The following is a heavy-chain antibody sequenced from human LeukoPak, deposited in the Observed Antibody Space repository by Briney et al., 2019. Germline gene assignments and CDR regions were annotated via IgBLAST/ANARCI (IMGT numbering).Heavy chain of an antibody. J-gene: IGHJ5*02. Sequence: SQTLSLTCTVSGGSISSGSYYWGWIRQPPGKGLEWIGSIYYSGSTYYNPSLKSRVTISVDTSKNHFSLKLSSVTAADTAVYYCARGSVYDSSGYRVNWFDPWGQGTLVTVSS. CDR2: IYYSGST. CDR1: GGSISSGSYY. CDR3: ARGSVYDSSGYRVNWFDP. D-gene: IGHD3-22*01. V-gene: IGHV4-39*02.